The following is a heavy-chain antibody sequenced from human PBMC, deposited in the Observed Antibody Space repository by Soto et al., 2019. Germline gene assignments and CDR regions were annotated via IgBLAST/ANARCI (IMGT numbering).Heavy chain of an antibody. D-gene: IGHD3-22*01. J-gene: IGHJ4*02. Sequence: PSETLSLTCTVSGGSISSYYWSWIRQPPGKGLEWIGSIYYSESTNYNPSLKSRVTISVDTSKNQFSLKASDTAMYYCARTYYYDSSGYSHFDYWGQGTLVTVSS. V-gene: IGHV4-59*12. CDR3: ARTYYYDSSGYSHFDY. CDR2: IYYSEST. CDR1: GGSISSYY.